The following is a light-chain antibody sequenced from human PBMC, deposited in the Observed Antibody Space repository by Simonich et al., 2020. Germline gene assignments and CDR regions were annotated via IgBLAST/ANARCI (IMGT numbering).Light chain of an antibody. CDR3: IQSIQLPIT. CDR2: KVS. V-gene: IGKV2D-29*02. Sequence: DIVMTQTPLSLSVTPGQPASISCKSSQSLLHRDGKTYLYWYLQKPGQSPQLLIYKVSNRFSGVPDRFSGSGSGTDFTLKISRVEAEDVGVYYCIQSIQLPITFGQGTRLEIK. CDR1: QSLLHRDGKTY. J-gene: IGKJ5*01.